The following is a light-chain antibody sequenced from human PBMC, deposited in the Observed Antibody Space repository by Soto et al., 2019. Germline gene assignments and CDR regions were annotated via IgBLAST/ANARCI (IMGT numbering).Light chain of an antibody. V-gene: IGLV1-47*01. CDR3: AAWDASLSGPV. J-gene: IGLJ7*01. Sequence: QSVLTQPPSASGTPGQRVTISCSGSSSNIGSNYVYWYQQLPGTAPKLLIYRNNQRPSGVPDRFSGSKSGTSASLAISGLRSEDEVDYYCAAWDASLSGPVFGGGTQLTVL. CDR1: SSNIGSNY. CDR2: RNN.